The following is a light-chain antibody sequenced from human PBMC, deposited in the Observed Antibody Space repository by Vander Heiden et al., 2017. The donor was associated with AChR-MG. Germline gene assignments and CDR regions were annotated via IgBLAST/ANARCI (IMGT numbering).Light chain of an antibody. CDR3: QQYNNWHPMYT. J-gene: IGKJ2*01. Sequence: EIVMTQSPATLSVSPGERATLACRASQTVSSNFAWYRQKPGQAPRLLIYGASTRATGIPARFRGSGSGTEFTLTISSLQSEDFAVYYCQQYNNWHPMYTFGQGTKLEIK. V-gene: IGKV3-15*01. CDR2: GAS. CDR1: QTVSSN.